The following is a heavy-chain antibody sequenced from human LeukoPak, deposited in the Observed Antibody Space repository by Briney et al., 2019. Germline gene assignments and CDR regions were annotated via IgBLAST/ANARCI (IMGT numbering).Heavy chain of an antibody. CDR1: GYTFTGYY. D-gene: IGHD6-19*01. CDR2: INPNSGGT. J-gene: IGHJ4*02. CDR3: ARADSSGWYFDY. Sequence: ASVKVSCKASGYTFTGYYMHWVRQAPGQGLEWMGWINPNSGGTNYAQKLQGRVTMTRDTSISTAYMELSRLRSDDTAVYYCARADSSGWYFDYWGQGTLVTVSS. V-gene: IGHV1-2*02.